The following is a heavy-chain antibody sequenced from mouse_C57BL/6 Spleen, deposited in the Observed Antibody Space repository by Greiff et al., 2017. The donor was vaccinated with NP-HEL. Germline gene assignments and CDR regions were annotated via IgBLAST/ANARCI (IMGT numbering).Heavy chain of an antibody. CDR3: ARKDIRDFDY. CDR2: INPYNGGT. V-gene: IGHV1-19*01. Sequence: EVQLQQSGPVLVKPGASVKMSCKASGYTFTDYYMNWVKQSHGKSLEWIGVINPYNGGTSYNQKFKGKATLTVDKSSSTAYMELNSLTSEDSAVYDCARKDIRDFDYWGQGTTLTVSS. J-gene: IGHJ2*01. CDR1: GYTFTDYY.